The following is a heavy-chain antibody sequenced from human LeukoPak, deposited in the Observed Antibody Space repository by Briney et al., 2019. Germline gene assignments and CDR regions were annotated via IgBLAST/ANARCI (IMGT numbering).Heavy chain of an antibody. J-gene: IGHJ3*02. CDR2: INPSFNPGVDVT. CDR3: ARRDLNWNRDAFDI. V-gene: IGHV1-46*01. Sequence: ASVKVSCKASGYTFSSYHIHWVRQAPGQGLEWMGQINPSFNPGVDVTSYAQKFQGRVTITADESTSTAYMELSSLRSEDTAVYYCARRDLNWNRDAFDIWGQGTMVTVSS. D-gene: IGHD1-20*01. CDR1: GYTFSSYH.